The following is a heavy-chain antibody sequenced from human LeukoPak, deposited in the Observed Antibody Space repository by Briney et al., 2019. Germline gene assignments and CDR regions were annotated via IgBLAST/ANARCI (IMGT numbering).Heavy chain of an antibody. CDR3: ARHAPFEDGNKRGFEY. D-gene: IGHD2/OR15-2a*01. V-gene: IGHV4-39*01. J-gene: IGHJ4*02. Sequence: SETLSLTCPVSGASISSGSYCWGWVRQPPGKGLEWIASISHSGKTYYNASLKSQVTVSVDTSKNRFSLMLNSVSAADTAVYYCARHAPFEDGNKRGFEYWGQGTLVTVSS. CDR1: GASISSGSYC. CDR2: ISHSGKT.